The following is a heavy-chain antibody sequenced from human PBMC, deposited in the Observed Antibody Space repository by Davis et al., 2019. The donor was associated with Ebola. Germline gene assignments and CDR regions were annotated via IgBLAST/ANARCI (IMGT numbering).Heavy chain of an antibody. CDR2: VRSHGSDD. D-gene: IGHD2-21*02. Sequence: GGSLRLSCAASGFTFNIFDMHWVRQAPGRGLEWVAFVRSHGSDDHYADSVKGRFTISRDNSKNTLYLQMNSLRPEDPAVYYCARDSDDYCFDYWGQGTLVTVSS. J-gene: IGHJ4*02. CDR3: ARDSDDYCFDY. CDR1: GFTFNIFD. V-gene: IGHV3-30*02.